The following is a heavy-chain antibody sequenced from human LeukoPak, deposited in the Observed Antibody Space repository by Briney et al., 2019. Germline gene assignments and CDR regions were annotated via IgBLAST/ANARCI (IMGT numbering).Heavy chain of an antibody. CDR1: GGSISSGSYY. J-gene: IGHJ4*02. CDR3: ASYSSGYYRSGYFDY. CDR2: IYTSGST. V-gene: IGHV4-61*02. Sequence: SQTLSLTCTVSGGSISSGSYYWSWIRQPAGKGLEWIGRIYTSGSTNYNPSLKSRVTISVGTSKNQFSLKLSSVTAADTAVYYCASYSSGYYRSGYFDYWGQGTLVTVSS. D-gene: IGHD3-22*01.